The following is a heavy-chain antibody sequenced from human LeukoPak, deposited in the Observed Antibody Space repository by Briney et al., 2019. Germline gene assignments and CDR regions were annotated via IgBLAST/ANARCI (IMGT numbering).Heavy chain of an antibody. J-gene: IGHJ5*02. Sequence: GGSLRLSCAASGFTFSSYAMNWVRQAPGKGLEWVSTISGSGGSTYYADSVKGRFTISRDNSKSTLYLQMNSLRAEDTAVYYCARRYSSSSDNWVDPWGQGTLVTVSS. D-gene: IGHD6-6*01. V-gene: IGHV3-23*01. CDR2: ISGSGGST. CDR1: GFTFSSYA. CDR3: ARRYSSSSDNWVDP.